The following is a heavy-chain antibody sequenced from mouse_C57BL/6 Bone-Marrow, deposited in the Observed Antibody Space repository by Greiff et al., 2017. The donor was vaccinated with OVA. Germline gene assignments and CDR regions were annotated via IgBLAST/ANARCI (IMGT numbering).Heavy chain of an antibody. V-gene: IGHV1-15*01. J-gene: IGHJ1*03. D-gene: IGHD1-1*01. CDR1: GYTFTDYE. Sequence: QVQLQQSGAELVRPGASVTLSCKASGYTFTDYEMHWVKQTPVPGLEWIGAIDPETGGTAYNQKFKGKAILTVGKSSSTAYMELRSLTSEDSDVYYCTREDYYGSNFDVWGTGTTVTVSS. CDR3: TREDYYGSNFDV. CDR2: IDPETGGT.